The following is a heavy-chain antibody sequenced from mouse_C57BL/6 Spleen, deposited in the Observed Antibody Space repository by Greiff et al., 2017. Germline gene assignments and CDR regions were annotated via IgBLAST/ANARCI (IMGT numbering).Heavy chain of an antibody. V-gene: IGHV1-64*01. CDR2: IHPNSGST. J-gene: IGHJ2*01. D-gene: IGHD1-1*01. CDR3: ASHYYGSSYDYFDY. CDR1: GYTFTSYW. Sequence: VQLQQPGAELVKPGASVKLSCKASGYTFTSYWMHWVKQRPGQGLEWIGMIHPNSGSTNYNEKFKSKATLTVDKSSSTAYMQLSSLTSEDSAVYYCASHYYGSSYDYFDYWGQGTTLTGSS.